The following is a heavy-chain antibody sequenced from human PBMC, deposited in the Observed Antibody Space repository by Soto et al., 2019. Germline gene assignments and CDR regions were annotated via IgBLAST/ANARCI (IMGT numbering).Heavy chain of an antibody. J-gene: IGHJ5*02. CDR1: GYTFTSYD. CDR2: MNPNSGNT. V-gene: IGHV1-8*01. D-gene: IGHD3-3*01. CDR3: ARERRQEWLLYRSSVWFDP. Sequence: QVQLVQSGAEVKKPGASVKVSCKASGYTFTSYDINWVRQATGQGLEWMGWMNPNSGNTGYAQKFQGRVTMTRNTSISTAYMEMSSLRSEDTAVYYCARERRQEWLLYRSSVWFDPWGQGTLVTVSS.